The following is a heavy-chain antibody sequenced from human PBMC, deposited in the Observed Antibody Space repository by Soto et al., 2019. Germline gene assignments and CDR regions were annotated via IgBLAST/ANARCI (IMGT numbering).Heavy chain of an antibody. J-gene: IGHJ4*01. Sequence: ASVKVSCKASGYTFTGYYMHWVRQAPGQGLEWMGWINPNSGGTNYAQKFQGWVTMTKDTSISTAYMELSRLRSDDTAVYYCATFEYYDFLSGYGRVSAIDNRGQETLVTISS. CDR3: ATFEYYDFLSGYGRVSAIDN. D-gene: IGHD3-3*01. V-gene: IGHV1-2*04. CDR2: INPNSGGT. CDR1: GYTFTGYY.